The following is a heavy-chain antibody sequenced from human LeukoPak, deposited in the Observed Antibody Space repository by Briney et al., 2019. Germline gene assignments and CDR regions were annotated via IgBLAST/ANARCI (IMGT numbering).Heavy chain of an antibody. Sequence: PGGSLRLSWAASGFNFGNHWMDWVRQAPGQGLEWVANIKEDGTLAYYADSVRGRFSISRDNTRNSLFLQMNGLRAEDTAVYFCVRDGYNQNRFDFWGQGTLITVSS. V-gene: IGHV3-7*03. CDR2: IKEDGTLA. CDR1: GFNFGNHW. J-gene: IGHJ4*02. D-gene: IGHD1-14*01. CDR3: VRDGYNQNRFDF.